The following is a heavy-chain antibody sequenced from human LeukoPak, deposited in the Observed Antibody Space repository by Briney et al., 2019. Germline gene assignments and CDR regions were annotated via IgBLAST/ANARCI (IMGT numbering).Heavy chain of an antibody. CDR3: ASFAGYGGNSLDF. J-gene: IGHJ4*02. CDR2: INPNSGDT. V-gene: IGHV1-2*06. Sequence: ASVKVSCKASGYTFTGYYMHWVRQAPGQGLEWMGRINPNSGDTNYAQKFQGRVTMTRDTSIGTAYMELSRLRSDDTAVYYCASFAGYGGNSLDFWGQGTLVTVSS. D-gene: IGHD4-23*01. CDR1: GYTFTGYY.